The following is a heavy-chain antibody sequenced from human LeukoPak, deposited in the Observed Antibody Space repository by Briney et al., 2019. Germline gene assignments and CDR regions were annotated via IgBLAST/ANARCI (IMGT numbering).Heavy chain of an antibody. CDR1: GGSISSYY. V-gene: IGHV4-4*09. J-gene: IGHJ4*02. CDR2: IYTSGST. D-gene: IGHD3-22*01. CDR3: ASIGRDSSGYHGIDY. Sequence: SETLSLTCTVSGGSISSYYGSWIRQPPGKGLEWIGYIYTSGSTNYNPSLKSRVTISVDTSKNQFSLKQSSVTAADTAVYYCASIGRDSSGYHGIDYWGQGTLVTVSS.